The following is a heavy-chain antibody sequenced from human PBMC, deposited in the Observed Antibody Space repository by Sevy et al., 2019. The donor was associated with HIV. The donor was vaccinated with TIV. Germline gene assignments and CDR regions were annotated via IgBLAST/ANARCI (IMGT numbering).Heavy chain of an antibody. CDR1: GFTFSKYS. CDR3: AREGCTKPHDC. V-gene: IGHV3-23*01. J-gene: IGHJ4*02. Sequence: GGSLRLSCAASGFTFSKYSMSWVRQPPGKGLEWVSTLSFGCGEINYADSVKGRFTISRDNPKSSVYLQMNNLRPEDTAVYYCAREGCTKPHDCWGQGTLVTVSS. D-gene: IGHD2-8*01. CDR2: LSFGCGEI.